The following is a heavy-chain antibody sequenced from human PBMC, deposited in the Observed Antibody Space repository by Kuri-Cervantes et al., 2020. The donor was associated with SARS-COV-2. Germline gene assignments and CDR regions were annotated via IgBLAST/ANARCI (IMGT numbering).Heavy chain of an antibody. J-gene: IGHJ6*02. D-gene: IGHD5-18*01. CDR3: ARGIHEGLDV. V-gene: IGHV3-11*06. CDR2: ISSSGTCI. Sequence: GGSLRLSCAVSGFYFGDYYMSWIRQAPGKGLEWISFISSSGTCINYADSVKGRFTISRDGAKNSLYLQMHSLRADDTAVYYCARGIHEGLDVWGPGTTVTVSS. CDR1: GFYFGDYY.